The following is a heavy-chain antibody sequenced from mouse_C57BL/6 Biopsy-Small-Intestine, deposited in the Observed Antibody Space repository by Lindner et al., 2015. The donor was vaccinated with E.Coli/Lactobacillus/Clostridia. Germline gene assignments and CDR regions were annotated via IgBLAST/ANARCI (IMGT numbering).Heavy chain of an antibody. V-gene: IGHV10-3*01. CDR3: VRDRDYFAY. Sequence: VQLQSLARMVQPKGSLKLSCAASGFTFNTYAMHWVRQAPGKGLEWVARIRSKSSNYATYYADSVKDRFTISRDDSQSMLYLQMNNLKTEDTAMYYCVRDRDYFAYWGQGTLVTVSA. CDR1: GFTFNTYA. CDR2: IRSKSSNYAT. J-gene: IGHJ3*01. D-gene: IGHD2-4*01.